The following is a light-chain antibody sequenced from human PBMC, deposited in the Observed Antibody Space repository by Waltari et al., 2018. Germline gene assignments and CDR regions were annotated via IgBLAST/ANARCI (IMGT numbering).Light chain of an antibody. CDR1: SSDVGAYNY. Sequence: QSALTQPASVSGSPGQSITISCTGTSSDVGAYNYVSLYQQYPGEATKRRIFDVSNRPSGVSNRFSGSKSGNTASLTISGLQAEDEADYYCNSYTRANTRVFGGGTKLTVL. V-gene: IGLV2-14*03. CDR3: NSYTRANTRV. CDR2: DVS. J-gene: IGLJ2*01.